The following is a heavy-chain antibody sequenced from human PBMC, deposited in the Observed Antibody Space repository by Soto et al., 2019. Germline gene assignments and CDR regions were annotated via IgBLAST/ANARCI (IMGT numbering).Heavy chain of an antibody. CDR3: AAVGYSGSYDAFDI. Sequence: GASVKVSCKASGFTFTSSAVQWVRQARGQRLEWIGWIVVGSGNTNYAQKFQERVTITRDMSTSTAYMELSSLRFEDTAVYYCAAVGYSGSYDAFDIWGQGTMVTVSS. J-gene: IGHJ3*02. D-gene: IGHD1-26*01. CDR2: IVVGSGNT. CDR1: GFTFTSSA. V-gene: IGHV1-58*01.